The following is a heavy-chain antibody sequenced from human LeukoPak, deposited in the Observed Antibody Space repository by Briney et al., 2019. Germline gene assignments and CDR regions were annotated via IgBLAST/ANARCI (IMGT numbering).Heavy chain of an antibody. CDR1: GYTFTGYY. Sequence: ASVKVPCKASGYTFTGYYMHWVRQAPGQGLEWMGWINPNSGGTNYAQKFQGRVTMTRDTSISTAYMELSRLRSDDTAVYYCARAGRYSSSSADDYWGQGTLVTVSS. D-gene: IGHD6-6*01. CDR2: INPNSGGT. CDR3: ARAGRYSSSSADDY. J-gene: IGHJ4*02. V-gene: IGHV1-2*02.